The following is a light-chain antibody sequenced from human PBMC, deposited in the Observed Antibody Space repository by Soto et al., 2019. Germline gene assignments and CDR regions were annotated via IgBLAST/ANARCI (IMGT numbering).Light chain of an antibody. V-gene: IGKV1-39*01. CDR1: QIISSY. Sequence: DIQMTQSPSSLSASVGDRVTITCRASQIISSYLNCYQQKPGEAPKLLIYAASSLQSGVPSRFSGSGSGTDFTLTISSLQPEDFATYYCQQSYSTPNFGQGTRLEI. CDR2: AAS. CDR3: QQSYSTPN. J-gene: IGKJ5*01.